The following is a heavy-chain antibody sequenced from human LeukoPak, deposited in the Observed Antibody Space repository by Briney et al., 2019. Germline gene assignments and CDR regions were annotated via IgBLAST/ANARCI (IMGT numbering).Heavy chain of an antibody. D-gene: IGHD5-24*01. J-gene: IGHJ2*01. V-gene: IGHV4-61*02. Sequence: PSQTLSLTCTVYGGSISSGSYYWSWIRQPAGKGLEWIGRIYNSGRTNYHPSLKSRVTISVDTSKNQFSLKLSSVTAADTAVYYCAREVRYPLPTDGYKPLWYHDLWGRGTLVTVSS. CDR2: IYNSGRT. CDR1: GGSISSGSYY. CDR3: AREVRYPLPTDGYKPLWYHDL.